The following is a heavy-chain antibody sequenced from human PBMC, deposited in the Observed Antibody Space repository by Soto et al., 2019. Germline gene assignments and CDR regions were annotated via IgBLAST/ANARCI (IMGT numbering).Heavy chain of an antibody. V-gene: IGHV4-4*07. CDR2: IYSSGSA. J-gene: IGHJ5*02. CDR3: ARSSHKESWFDP. CDR1: GGSVSNFY. D-gene: IGHD6-13*01. Sequence: TLSLTCTVSGGSVSNFYWNWIRQPAGKGLEWIGRIYSSGSASYNPSLRSRVTMSVDTSKNQFSLKVNSVTASDTAVYYCARSSHKESWFDPWGQGTLVIVSS.